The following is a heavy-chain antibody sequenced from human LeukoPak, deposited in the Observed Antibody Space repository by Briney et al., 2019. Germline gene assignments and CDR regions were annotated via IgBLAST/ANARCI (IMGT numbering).Heavy chain of an antibody. CDR3: ARDSWYGDY. CDR1: GLTFSSYG. V-gene: IGHV3-30*02. J-gene: IGHJ4*02. Sequence: GGSLRLSCGVSGLTFSSYGMQWVRQAPGKGLEWVAFIRYDGSNKYYADSVEGRFTISRDNSKNTLYLQMNSLRDEDTAVYYCARDSWYGDYWGQGTLVTVSS. D-gene: IGHD6-13*01. CDR2: IRYDGSNK.